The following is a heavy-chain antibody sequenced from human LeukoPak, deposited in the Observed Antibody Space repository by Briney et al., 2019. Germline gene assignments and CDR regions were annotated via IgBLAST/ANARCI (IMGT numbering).Heavy chain of an antibody. D-gene: IGHD2-15*01. J-gene: IGHJ4*02. Sequence: PGGSLRLSCAASGFTVSSNYMTWVRQAPGKGLEWVSVIYSGGSTYYADSVKGRFTISRDNSKNTLYLQMNSLRAEDTAVYYCTKVLGGSTLDLEYWGQGTLVTVSS. CDR3: TKVLGGSTLDLEY. CDR2: IYSGGST. V-gene: IGHV3-53*01. CDR1: GFTVSSNY.